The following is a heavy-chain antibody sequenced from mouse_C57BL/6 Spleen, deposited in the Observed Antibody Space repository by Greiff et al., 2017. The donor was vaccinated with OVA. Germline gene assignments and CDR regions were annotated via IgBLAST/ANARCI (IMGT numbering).Heavy chain of an antibody. CDR3: ARITTVVDWYFDV. CDR1: GFSLTSYA. Sequence: VKLLESGPGLVAPSQSLSITCTVSGFSLTSYAISWVRQPPGKGLEWLGVIWTGGGTNYNSAFKSRLSISKDNSKSQVFLKMNSLQTDDTARYYCARITTVVDWYFDVWGTGTTVTVSS. D-gene: IGHD1-1*01. J-gene: IGHJ1*03. CDR2: IWTGGGT. V-gene: IGHV2-9-1*01.